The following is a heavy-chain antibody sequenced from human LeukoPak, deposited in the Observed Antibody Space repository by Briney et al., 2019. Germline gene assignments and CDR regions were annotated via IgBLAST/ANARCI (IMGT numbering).Heavy chain of an antibody. J-gene: IGHJ3*02. Sequence: PGGSLRLSCAASGFTFSSYSMNWVRRAPGKGLEWVSYISSSSSTIYYADSVKGRFTISRDNAKNSLYLQMNSLRAEDTAVYYCARRQYQLYAFDIWGQGTMVTVSS. D-gene: IGHD2-2*01. CDR2: ISSSSSTI. CDR3: ARRQYQLYAFDI. V-gene: IGHV3-48*01. CDR1: GFTFSSYS.